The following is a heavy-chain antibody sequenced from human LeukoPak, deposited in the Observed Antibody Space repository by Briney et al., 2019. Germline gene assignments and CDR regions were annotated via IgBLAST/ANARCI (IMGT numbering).Heavy chain of an antibody. CDR2: IRSSTSNI. CDR1: GFSFSDYS. V-gene: IGHV3-21*01. CDR3: ARDSY. J-gene: IGHJ4*02. Sequence: GGSPRLSCAASGFSFSDYSMNWVRQAPGKGLEWVSSIRSSTSNIYYADSVKGRFTISRDNAKNSLYLQMNSLRAEDTAVYYCARDSYWGQGTLVTVSS.